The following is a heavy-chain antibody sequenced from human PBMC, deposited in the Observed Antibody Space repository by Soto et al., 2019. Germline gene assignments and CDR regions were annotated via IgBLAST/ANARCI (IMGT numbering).Heavy chain of an antibody. D-gene: IGHD6-13*01. J-gene: IGHJ4*02. CDR2: ISYDGSNK. CDR1: GFTFSSYA. Sequence: GSLRLSCAASGFTFSSYAMHWVRQAPGKGLEWVAVISYDGSNKYYADSVKGRFTISRDNSKNTLYLQMNSLRAEDTAVYYCARDLAGYSSSWFHRGFDYWGQGTVVTVSS. V-gene: IGHV3-30-3*01. CDR3: ARDLAGYSSSWFHRGFDY.